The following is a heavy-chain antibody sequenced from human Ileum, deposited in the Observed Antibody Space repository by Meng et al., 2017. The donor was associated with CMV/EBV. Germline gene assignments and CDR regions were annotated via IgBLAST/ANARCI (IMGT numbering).Heavy chain of an antibody. CDR3: ASRPSGDYPYFDF. CDR2: IYGSGST. V-gene: IGHV3-66*01. Sequence: EVQLVGLGAALVQPGGSLRLSGFTFGLTVKSNYTGWVRQAPGKGLELVSLIYGSGSTYYADSVKGRFTISRDNAKNTLYLQMNSLRAEDTAVYHCASRPSGDYPYFDFWGQGTLVTVSS. D-gene: IGHD3-3*01. CDR1: GLTVKSNY. J-gene: IGHJ4*02.